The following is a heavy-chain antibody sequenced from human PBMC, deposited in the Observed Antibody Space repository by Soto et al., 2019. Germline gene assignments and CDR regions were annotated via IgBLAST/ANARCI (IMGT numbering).Heavy chain of an antibody. CDR2: VNPDDSTT. CDR3: VRRFCSGTTCRFNWFDP. CDR1: GYTFTNYW. V-gene: IGHV5-51*01. Sequence: PGESLKISCEGSGYTFTNYWIAWVRQMPGKGLEWMGIVNPDDSTTTYSQSFQGQVIISADKSVRSAYLQWSSLKDSDTATYYCVRRFCSGTTCRFNWFDPWGQGTPVTVSS. J-gene: IGHJ5*02. D-gene: IGHD2-2*01.